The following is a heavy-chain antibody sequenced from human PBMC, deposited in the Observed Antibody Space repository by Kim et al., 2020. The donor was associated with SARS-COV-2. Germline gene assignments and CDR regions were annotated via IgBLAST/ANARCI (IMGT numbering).Heavy chain of an antibody. CDR3: TTGVWFGEWSDAFDI. D-gene: IGHD3-10*01. V-gene: IGHV3-15*01. CDR2: IKSKTDGGTT. Sequence: GGSLRLSCAASGFTFSNAWMSWVRQAPGKGLEWVGRIKSKTDGGTTDYAAPVKGRFTISRDDSKNTLYLQMNSLKTEDTAVYYCTTGVWFGEWSDAFDIWDQGTMGAVSS. J-gene: IGHJ3*02. CDR1: GFTFSNAW.